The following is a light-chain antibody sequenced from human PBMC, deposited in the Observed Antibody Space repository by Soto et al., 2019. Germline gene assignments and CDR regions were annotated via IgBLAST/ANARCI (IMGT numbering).Light chain of an antibody. V-gene: IGLV1-40*01. CDR1: SSNIGAGFD. Sequence: QSVLTQPPSVSGAPGQRVTISCTGSSSNIGAGFDVHWYQQLPGTAPKVLIYGNTNRPSGVPDRFSGSKSGTSASLAITGLQAEDEADYCCQSYDSSLTSSVFGGGTKLTVL. CDR3: QSYDSSLTSSV. J-gene: IGLJ3*02. CDR2: GNT.